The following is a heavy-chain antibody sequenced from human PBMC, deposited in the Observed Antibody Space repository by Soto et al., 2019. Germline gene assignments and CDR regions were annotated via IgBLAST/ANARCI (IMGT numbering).Heavy chain of an antibody. V-gene: IGHV3-30-3*01. J-gene: IGHJ6*02. D-gene: IGHD6-19*01. CDR3: AREGSSGSYAFRYYYYYGMDV. Sequence: GGSLRLSCAASGFTFSSYAMHWVRQAPGKGLEWVAVISYDGSNKYYADSVKGRFTISRDNSKNTLYLQMNSLRAEDTAVYYCAREGSSGSYAFRYYYYYGMDVWGQGTTVTVSS. CDR2: ISYDGSNK. CDR1: GFTFSSYA.